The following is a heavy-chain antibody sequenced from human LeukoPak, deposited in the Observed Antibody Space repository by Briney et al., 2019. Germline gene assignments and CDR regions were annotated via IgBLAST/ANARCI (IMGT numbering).Heavy chain of an antibody. J-gene: IGHJ4*02. CDR3: ARDFYCSRTSCYAPSFDY. D-gene: IGHD2-2*01. CDR1: GFTFSSYG. V-gene: IGHV3-33*01. Sequence: GGSLILSCAASGFTFSSYGMHWVRQAPGKGLEWVALIGYDGTNEYYADSVKGRVTISRDNSKNTLYLQMKSLRAEDTAVYYCARDFYCSRTSCYAPSFDYWGQGTLVTVSS. CDR2: IGYDGTNE.